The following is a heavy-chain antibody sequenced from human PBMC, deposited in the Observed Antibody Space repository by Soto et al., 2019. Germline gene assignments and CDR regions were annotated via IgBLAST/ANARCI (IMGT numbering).Heavy chain of an antibody. D-gene: IGHD3-9*01. V-gene: IGHV4-31*03. CDR2: IYYSGST. CDR3: ALGGILTVYSLGMDV. CDR1: GGSISSGGYY. Sequence: PSETLSLTCTVSGGSISSGGYYWSWIRQHPGKGLEWIVYIYYSGSTYYNPPLKSRVTISVDTSKNQFSLKLSSVTAADTAVFYCALGGILTVYSLGMDVWGQGTTVTVSS. J-gene: IGHJ6*02.